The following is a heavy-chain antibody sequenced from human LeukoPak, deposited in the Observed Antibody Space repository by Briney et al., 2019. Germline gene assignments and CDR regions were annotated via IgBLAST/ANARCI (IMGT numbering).Heavy chain of an antibody. CDR2: ISGSGGDT. J-gene: IGHJ4*02. CDR3: AKTTAGYSSGRYPGWPVDY. D-gene: IGHD6-19*01. Sequence: GGSLRLSCAASGFTLRSYAIYWVRQAPGKGLEWVSGISGSGGDTYFADSVKGRFTISRDHSKNTVFLQMDSLRAEDTAVYYCAKTTAGYSSGRYPGWPVDYWGQGTLVTVSS. CDR1: GFTLRSYA. V-gene: IGHV3-23*01.